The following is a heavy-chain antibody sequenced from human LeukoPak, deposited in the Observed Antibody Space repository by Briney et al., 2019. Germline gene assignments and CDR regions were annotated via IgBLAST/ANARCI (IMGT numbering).Heavy chain of an antibody. CDR1: KFSFSSYW. CDR2: INSDGSRT. Sequence: GGSLRLSCAASKFSFSSYWMHWVRQAPGKGLVWVSRINSDGSRTNYADSVKGRFTISRDNSKNTLYLQMNSLRAEDTAVYYCAKDVDTAMLNWGQGTMVTVSS. J-gene: IGHJ3*01. D-gene: IGHD5-18*01. V-gene: IGHV3-74*01. CDR3: AKDVDTAMLN.